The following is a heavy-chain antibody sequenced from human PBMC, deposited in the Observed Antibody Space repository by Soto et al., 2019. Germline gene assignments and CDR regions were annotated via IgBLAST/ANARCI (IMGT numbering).Heavy chain of an antibody. J-gene: IGHJ4*02. D-gene: IGHD1-26*01. CDR3: ARDRVTRASTCEC. Sequence: SETLSLTCNVSGASVSSGSHYWSWIRQPPGKGLEWIGHIFFSGSTKYNPSLKSRVTISVDMSKNQFSLRVISVTAADTAVYYCARDRVTRASTCECWDKGPLVTVSS. V-gene: IGHV4-61*01. CDR2: IFFSGST. CDR1: GASVSSGSHY.